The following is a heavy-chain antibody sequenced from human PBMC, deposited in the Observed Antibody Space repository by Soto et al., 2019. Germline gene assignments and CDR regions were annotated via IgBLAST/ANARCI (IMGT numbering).Heavy chain of an antibody. CDR2: IIPILGIA. V-gene: IGHV1-69*02. CDR1: GGTFSSYT. CDR3: ARAPLDTIFGVVPYFDY. Sequence: QVPLVQSGAEVKKPGSSVKVSCKASGGTFSSYTISWVRQAPGQGLEWMGRIIPILGIANYAQKFQGRVTITADKSTSTAYMELSSLSSEDTAVYYCARAPLDTIFGVVPYFDYWGQGTLVTVSS. D-gene: IGHD3-3*01. J-gene: IGHJ4*02.